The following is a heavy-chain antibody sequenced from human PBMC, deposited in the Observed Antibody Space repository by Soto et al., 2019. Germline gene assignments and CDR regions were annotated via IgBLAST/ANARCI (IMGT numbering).Heavy chain of an antibody. V-gene: IGHV3-30-3*01. Sequence: QVQLVESGGGVVQPGRSLRLSCAASGFTFSSYAMHWVRQAPGKGLEWVAVISYDGRNKYYADSVKGRFTISRDNSKNTLYLQMNSLRAEDTTVYYCARDRGSVVVAAQQWLVRDGMDVWGQGTTVTVSS. CDR1: GFTFSSYA. D-gene: IGHD2-15*01. J-gene: IGHJ6*02. CDR3: ARDRGSVVVAAQQWLVRDGMDV. CDR2: ISYDGRNK.